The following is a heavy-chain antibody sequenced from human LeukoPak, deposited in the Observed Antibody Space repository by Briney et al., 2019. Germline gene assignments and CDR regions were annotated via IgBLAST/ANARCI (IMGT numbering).Heavy chain of an antibody. J-gene: IGHJ3*02. CDR1: GFTFSSYA. V-gene: IGHV3-23*01. CDR3: ARVSSSWYDAFDI. D-gene: IGHD6-13*01. Sequence: GGSLRLSCAASGFTFSSYAMSWVRQAPGKGLEWVSAISGSGDSTYYADSVKGRFTISRDNAENTLYLQMNSLRAEDTAVYYCARVSSSWYDAFDIWGQGTMVTVSS. CDR2: ISGSGDST.